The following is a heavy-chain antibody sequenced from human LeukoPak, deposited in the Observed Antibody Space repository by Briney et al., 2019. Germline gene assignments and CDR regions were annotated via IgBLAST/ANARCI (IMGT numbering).Heavy chain of an antibody. V-gene: IGHV3-7*03. CDR2: IKRDGSEK. D-gene: IGHD1-26*01. CDR1: GFTFNSYW. J-gene: IGHJ4*02. CDR3: ARDGADKLFDY. Sequence: GGSLRLSCAASGFTFNSYWMNWVRQAPGKGLEWVANIKRDGSEKYYVDSVKGRFTISRDNSKNALYLQMNSLRAEDTAVYYCARDGADKLFDYWGQGTLVTVSS.